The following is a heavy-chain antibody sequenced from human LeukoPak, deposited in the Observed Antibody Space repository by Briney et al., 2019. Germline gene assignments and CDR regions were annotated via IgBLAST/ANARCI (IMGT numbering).Heavy chain of an antibody. J-gene: IGHJ5*02. V-gene: IGHV3-30-3*01. CDR1: GFIFSGHV. CDR3: ARIWIQLWLSPGGGRTNWFDP. CDR2: ISYDGSNK. D-gene: IGHD5-18*01. Sequence: PGGSLRLSCAASGFIFSGHVMHWVRQAPGNGLEWVSLISYDGSNKDYADSVKGRFTISRDNSKNTLYLQMNGLRAEDTAVYYCARIWIQLWLSPGGGRTNWFDPWGQGTLVTVSS.